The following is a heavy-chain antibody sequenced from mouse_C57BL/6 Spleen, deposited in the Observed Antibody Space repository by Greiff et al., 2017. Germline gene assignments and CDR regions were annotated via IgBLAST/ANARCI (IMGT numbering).Heavy chain of an antibody. V-gene: IGHV14-4*01. J-gene: IGHJ4*01. Sequence: EVQLQQSGAELVRPGASVKLSCTASGFNIKDDYMHWVKQRPEQGLEWIGWIDPENGDTEYASEFQGKATITADTSSNTAYLQLSSLTSEDTAVYYCTLRGYWGQGTSVTVSS. CDR1: GFNIKDDY. CDR3: TLRGY. CDR2: IDPENGDT.